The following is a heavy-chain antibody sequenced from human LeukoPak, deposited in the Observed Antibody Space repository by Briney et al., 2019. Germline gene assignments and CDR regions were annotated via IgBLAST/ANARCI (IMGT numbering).Heavy chain of an antibody. J-gene: IGHJ4*02. CDR3: ARAAGARFDY. CDR2: IYYSGST. CDR1: GGSISSSSYY. Sequence: SETLSLTYTVSGGSISSSSYYWGWTRQPPGKGLEWIGSIYYSGSTYYNPSLKSRVTISVDTSKNQFSLKLSSVTAADTAVYYCARAAGARFDYWGQGTLVTVSS. V-gene: IGHV4-39*07. D-gene: IGHD1-26*01.